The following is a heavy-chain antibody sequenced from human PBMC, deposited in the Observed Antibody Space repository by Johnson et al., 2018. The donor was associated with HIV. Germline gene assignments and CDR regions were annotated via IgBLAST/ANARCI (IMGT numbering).Heavy chain of an antibody. CDR2: TNHDGSTT. Sequence: EVQLVESGGGLVQPGGSLRLSCAASGLSFSRSWMHWVRQAPGKGLVWVSRTNHDGSTTTYADSVTGRFTVSRDKVKNTQHLQMNSLRAEDTAVYYCARDSPWELTAFDIWGQGTMVTVSS. CDR3: ARDSPWELTAFDI. V-gene: IGHV3-74*01. J-gene: IGHJ3*02. D-gene: IGHD1-26*01. CDR1: GLSFSRSW.